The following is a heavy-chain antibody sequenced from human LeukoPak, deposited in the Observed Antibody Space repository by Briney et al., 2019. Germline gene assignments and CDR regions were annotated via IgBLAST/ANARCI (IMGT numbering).Heavy chain of an antibody. J-gene: IGHJ4*02. CDR1: GFTFSSYS. V-gene: IGHV3-21*01. D-gene: IGHD3-3*01. CDR2: ISSSSSYI. Sequence: GGSLRLSCAASGFTFSSYSMNWVRQAPGKWLEWVSSISSSSSYIYYADSVKGRFTISRDNAKNSLYLQMNSLRAEDTAVYYCARDLRIRFLEWLSARGFDYWGQGTLVTVSS. CDR3: ARDLRIRFLEWLSARGFDY.